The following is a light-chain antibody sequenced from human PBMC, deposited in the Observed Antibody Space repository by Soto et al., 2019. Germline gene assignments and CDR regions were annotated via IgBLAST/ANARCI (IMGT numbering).Light chain of an antibody. CDR2: EVS. CDR1: SSDVGSYNL. Sequence: QSVLTQPASVSGSPGQSITISCTGTSSDVGSYNLVSWYQQHPGKAPNLMIYEVSKRPSGVSNRFSGSKSGNTASLTISGLQAEDEADYYCCSYAGSSTYVLGTGTKVTVL. CDR3: CSYAGSSTYV. V-gene: IGLV2-23*02. J-gene: IGLJ1*01.